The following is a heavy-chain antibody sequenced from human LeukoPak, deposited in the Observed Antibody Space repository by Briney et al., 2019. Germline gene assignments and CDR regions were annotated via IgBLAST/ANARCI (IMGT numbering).Heavy chain of an antibody. CDR2: IIPIFGTA. D-gene: IGHD2-2*01. J-gene: IGHJ4*02. Sequence: SVKVSCKASGGTFSSYAISWVRQAPGQGLEWMGGIIPIFGTANYAQKFQGRVTITADESTSTAYMELSSLRSEDTAVYYCARGSGVVVPAATTDNFDYWGQGTLVTVSS. V-gene: IGHV1-69*13. CDR1: GGTFSSYA. CDR3: ARGSGVVVPAATTDNFDY.